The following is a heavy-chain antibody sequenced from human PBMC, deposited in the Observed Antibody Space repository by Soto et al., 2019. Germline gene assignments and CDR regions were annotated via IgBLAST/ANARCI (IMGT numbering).Heavy chain of an antibody. CDR3: ARVGGGIFGVVPLHYYGMDV. CDR1: GFSFTTYV. D-gene: IGHD3-3*01. V-gene: IGHV3-30*03. Sequence: GGSLRLSCAASGFSFTTYVMHWVRQAPGKGLEWVAVISHDGSHKYYGDAVKGRFTISRDNSKNTLYLQMNSLRAEDTAVYYCARVGGGIFGVVPLHYYGMDVWGQGTTVTVSS. CDR2: ISHDGSHK. J-gene: IGHJ6*02.